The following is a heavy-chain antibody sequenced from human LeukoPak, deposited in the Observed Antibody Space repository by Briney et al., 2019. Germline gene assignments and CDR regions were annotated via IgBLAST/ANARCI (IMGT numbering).Heavy chain of an antibody. CDR2: ISYDGSNK. D-gene: IGHD3-16*01. Sequence: GGSLRLSCAASGFTFSSYAMHWVRQAPGKGLEWVAVISYDGSNKYYADSVKGRFTISRDNSKNTLYLQMNSLRAEDTAVYYCARGYDYVWGTGGYFDYWGQGTLVTVSS. J-gene: IGHJ4*02. CDR1: GFTFSSYA. V-gene: IGHV3-30-3*01. CDR3: ARGYDYVWGTGGYFDY.